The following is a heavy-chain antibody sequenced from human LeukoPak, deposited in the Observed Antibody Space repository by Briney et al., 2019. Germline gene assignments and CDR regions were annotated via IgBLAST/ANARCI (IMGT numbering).Heavy chain of an antibody. J-gene: IGHJ4*02. CDR2: IKSDGSWT. V-gene: IGHV3-74*01. Sequence: PGGSLRLSCAASGFTLSNYWMHWVRQAPGEGLVWVSRIKSDGSWTNYADSVKGRFTISRDNAQNSLYLQMNSLRAEDTAIYYCATSTAAAGTDWGQGTLVTVSS. D-gene: IGHD6-13*01. CDR3: ATSTAAAGTD. CDR1: GFTLSNYW.